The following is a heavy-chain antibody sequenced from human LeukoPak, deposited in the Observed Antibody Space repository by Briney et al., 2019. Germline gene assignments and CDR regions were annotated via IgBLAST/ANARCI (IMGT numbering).Heavy chain of an antibody. D-gene: IGHD4-17*01. CDR1: GFTFSSYA. CDR3: AKDDNDGDHVVVDH. Sequence: GGSLRLSCAASGFTFSSYAMGWVRQAPGKGLEWVSLISGSGGSTYYADSVKGRFTVSRDNSKNTEYLQMNSLRAEDTAIYYCAKDDNDGDHVVVDHWGQGTLVTVSS. V-gene: IGHV3-23*01. J-gene: IGHJ4*02. CDR2: ISGSGGST.